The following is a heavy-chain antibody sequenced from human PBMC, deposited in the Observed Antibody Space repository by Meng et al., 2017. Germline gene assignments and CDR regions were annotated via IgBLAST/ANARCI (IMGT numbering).Heavy chain of an antibody. CDR3: ARGGYSYGLWFDP. CDR2: SIPIFGTA. CDR1: GGTFSSYA. Sequence: QVQLGPPGVEVKKPGTSAKVSCKASGGTFSSYAISWVRQDPGQGLEWMGGSIPIFGTANYAQKFQGRVTITADESTSTAYMELSSLRSEDTAVYYCARGGYSYGLWFDPWGQGTLVTVSS. J-gene: IGHJ5*02. D-gene: IGHD5-18*01. V-gene: IGHV1-69*01.